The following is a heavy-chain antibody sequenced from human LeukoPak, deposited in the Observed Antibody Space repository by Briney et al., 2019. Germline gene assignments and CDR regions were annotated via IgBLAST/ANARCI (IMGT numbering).Heavy chain of an antibody. D-gene: IGHD5-18*01. J-gene: IGHJ4*02. CDR3: ARDLGPPTAMVDY. CDR2: IYYSGST. CDR1: GGSVSSGSYY. V-gene: IGHV4-61*01. Sequence: PSETLSLTCTVSGGSVSSGSYYWSWIRQPPGKGLEWIGYIYYSGSTNYNTSLKSRVTISVDTSKNQFSLKLSSVTAADTAVYYCARDLGPPTAMVDYWGQGTLVTVSS.